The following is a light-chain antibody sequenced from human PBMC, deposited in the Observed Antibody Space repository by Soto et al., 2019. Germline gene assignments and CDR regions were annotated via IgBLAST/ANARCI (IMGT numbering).Light chain of an antibody. CDR3: CSYAGSSTYV. CDR2: EVS. CDR1: SSDVGSYNL. V-gene: IGLV2-23*02. Sequence: QSVLTQPASVSGSLGQSITISCTGTSSDVGSYNLVSWYQQHPGKAPKLMIYEVSKRPSGVSNRFSGSKSGNTASLTISGLQAEDEADYYCCSYAGSSTYVFGTGTKVPVL. J-gene: IGLJ1*01.